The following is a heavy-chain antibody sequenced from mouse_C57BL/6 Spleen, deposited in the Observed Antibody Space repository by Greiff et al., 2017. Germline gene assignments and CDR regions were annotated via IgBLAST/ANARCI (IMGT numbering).Heavy chain of an antibody. CDR1: GYAFSSSW. V-gene: IGHV1-82*01. CDR3: ARDYYSNNYYAMDY. J-gene: IGHJ4*01. CDR2: IYPGDGDT. D-gene: IGHD2-5*01. Sequence: VMLVESGPELVKPGASVKISCKASGYAFSSSWMNWVKQRPGKGLEWIGRIYPGDGDTNYNGKFKGKATLTADKSSSTAYMQLSSLTSEDSAVYFCARDYYSNNYYAMDYWGQGTSVTVSS.